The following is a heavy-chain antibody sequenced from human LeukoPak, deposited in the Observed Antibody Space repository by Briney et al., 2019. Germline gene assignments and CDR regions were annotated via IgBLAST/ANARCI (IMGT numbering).Heavy chain of an antibody. V-gene: IGHV1-46*01. CDR1: GYTFSGYS. J-gene: IGHJ4*02. CDR2: INPSSGSA. Sequence: ASVKVSCKASGYTFSGYSMHWVRQAPGQGPELMGMINPSSGSATYAQKFQGSVTMTRDTSTTTLYMELSSLRSEDTAVYYCARDWAHGSFDYWGQGTPVIVSS. CDR3: ARDWAHGSFDY. D-gene: IGHD3-10*01.